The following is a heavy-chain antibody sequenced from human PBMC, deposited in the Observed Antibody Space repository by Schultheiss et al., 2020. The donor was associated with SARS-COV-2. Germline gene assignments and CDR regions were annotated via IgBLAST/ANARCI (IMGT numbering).Heavy chain of an antibody. CDR2: ISGSGGST. D-gene: IGHD6-19*01. Sequence: GGSLRLSCAASGLTFSKNAMNWVRQAPGKGLEWVSAISGSGGSTYYADSVKGRFTISRDNSKNTLSLQMNSLRAEDTAVYYCAKDRGGKLSGWPRELDPWGQGTLVTVSS. CDR3: AKDRGGKLSGWPRELDP. J-gene: IGHJ5*02. V-gene: IGHV3-23*01. CDR1: GLTFSKNA.